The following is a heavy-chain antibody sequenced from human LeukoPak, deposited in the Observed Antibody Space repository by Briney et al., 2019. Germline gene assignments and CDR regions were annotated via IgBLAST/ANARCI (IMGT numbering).Heavy chain of an antibody. CDR3: ARAGPILGARYSFDP. J-gene: IGHJ5*02. V-gene: IGHV1-2*02. CDR1: GYTFTGYY. Sequence: ASVKVSCKASGYTFTGYYMHWVRQAPGQGLERMGWINPNSGGTNYAQKFQGRVTMTRDTSISTAYMELSRLRSDDTAVYYCARAGPILGARYSFDPWGQGTLVTVSS. D-gene: IGHD6-6*01. CDR2: INPNSGGT.